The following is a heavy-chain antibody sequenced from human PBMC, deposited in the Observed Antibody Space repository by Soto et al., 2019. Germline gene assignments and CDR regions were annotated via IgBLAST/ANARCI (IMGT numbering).Heavy chain of an antibody. J-gene: IGHJ6*02. CDR2: ISYDGSNK. D-gene: IGHD6-19*01. CDR1: GFTFIRYS. CDR3: AKDITVAGSRWGYYYYYGLDV. V-gene: IGHV3-30*18. Sequence: GGSVRLSCAASGFTFIRYSMHWVRQAPGKGLEWVAVISYDGSNKYYADQVKDRHTNSRDNSKNTLNLKMNRLRAEDTAVYYCAKDITVAGSRWGYYYYYGLDVWGQGT.